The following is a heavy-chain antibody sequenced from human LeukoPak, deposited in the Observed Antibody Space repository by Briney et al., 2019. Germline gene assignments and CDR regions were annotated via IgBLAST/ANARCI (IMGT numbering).Heavy chain of an antibody. CDR2: IYYSGST. J-gene: IGHJ4*02. CDR3: ATSGAYYYDSSGYYPDPVFDY. CDR1: GGSISSYY. V-gene: IGHV4-59*08. Sequence: PSETLSLTCTVSGGSISSYYWSWIRQPPGKGLEWIGYIYYSGSTNYNPSLKSRVTISVDTSKNQFSLKLSSVTAADTAVYYCATSGAYYYDSSGYYPDPVFDYWGQGTLVTVSS. D-gene: IGHD3-22*01.